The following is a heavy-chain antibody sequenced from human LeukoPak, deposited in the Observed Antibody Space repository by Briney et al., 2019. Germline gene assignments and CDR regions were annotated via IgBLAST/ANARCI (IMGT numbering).Heavy chain of an antibody. J-gene: IGHJ5*02. D-gene: IGHD2-15*01. V-gene: IGHV3-30-3*01. CDR2: TSYDGSNK. CDR1: GFTLSSYG. CDR3: ARDREVGYCSGNNCSTLNWFDP. Sequence: GGSLRLSCAASGFTLSSYGMHWVRQAPGKGLEWVAVTSYDGSNKYYADSVKGRFTISRDNSKSTVSLQMNSLRAEDTAVYYCARDREVGYCSGNNCSTLNWFDPWGQGTLVTVSS.